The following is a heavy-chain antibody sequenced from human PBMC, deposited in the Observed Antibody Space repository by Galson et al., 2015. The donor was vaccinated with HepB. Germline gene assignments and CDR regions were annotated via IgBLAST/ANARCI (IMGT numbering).Heavy chain of an antibody. CDR3: AKSPSPYSGRIFDL. D-gene: IGHD1-26*01. Sequence: SLRLSCATSGFTFSTYGMHWVRQAPGKGLEWVAGIWYDGSSTYYADSVKGRFTISRDNSKNTLYLQMNSLRAEDTAVYYCAKSPSPYSGRIFDLWGRGTLVTVSS. V-gene: IGHV3-33*06. CDR2: IWYDGSST. CDR1: GFTFSTYG. J-gene: IGHJ2*01.